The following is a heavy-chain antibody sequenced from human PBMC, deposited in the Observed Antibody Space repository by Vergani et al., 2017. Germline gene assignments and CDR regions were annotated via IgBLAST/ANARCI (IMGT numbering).Heavy chain of an antibody. CDR2: IYYSGST. CDR3: ASQTRVRGVNWFDP. J-gene: IGHJ5*02. D-gene: IGHD3-10*01. V-gene: IGHV4-59*01. CDR1: GGSISSYY. Sequence: QVQLQESGPGLVKPSETLSPTCTVSGGSISSYYWSWIRQPPGKGLEWVGYIYYSGSTNYNPSLKSRVTISVETSKNQFSLKLSSVTAADTAVYYCASQTRVRGVNWFDPGGQGTLVTVSS.